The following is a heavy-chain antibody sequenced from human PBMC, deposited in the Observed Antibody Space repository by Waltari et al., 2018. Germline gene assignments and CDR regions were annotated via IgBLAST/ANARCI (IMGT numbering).Heavy chain of an antibody. CDR2: ISYDGSNK. V-gene: IGHV3-30-3*01. CDR3: AASVGAAHDAFDI. CDR1: GFTFSSYA. J-gene: IGHJ3*02. D-gene: IGHD1-26*01. Sequence: QVQLVESGGGVVQPGRSLRLSCAASGFTFSSYAMHWVRQAPGKGLEGVAVISYDGSNKYYADSVKGRFTISRDNSKNTLYLQMNSLRAEDTAVYYCAASVGAAHDAFDIWGQGTMVTVSS.